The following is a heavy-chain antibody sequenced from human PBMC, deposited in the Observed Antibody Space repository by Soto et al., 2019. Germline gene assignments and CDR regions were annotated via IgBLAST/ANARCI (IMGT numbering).Heavy chain of an antibody. CDR2: ISYQDGNSK. CDR3: ARDAPYYDFWSGYFPRYYYYGMDV. CDR1: GFTFSSYA. V-gene: IGHV3-30-3*01. Sequence: GGSLRLSCAASGFTFSSYAMHWVRQAPGKGLEWVAVISYQDGNSKYYADSVKGRFSISRDNSKSTLYLQLNSPRAEDTAVYYCARDAPYYDFWSGYFPRYYYYGMDVWGQGTTVTVSS. J-gene: IGHJ6*02. D-gene: IGHD3-3*01.